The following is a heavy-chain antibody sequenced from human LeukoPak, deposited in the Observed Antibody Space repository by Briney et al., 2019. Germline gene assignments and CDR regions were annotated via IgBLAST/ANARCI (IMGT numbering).Heavy chain of an antibody. CDR1: GGTFSSYA. J-gene: IGHJ5*02. Sequence: SVKVSCKASGGTFSSYAISWVRQAPGQGLEWMGGIIPIFGTANYAQKWQGRVTITADESTSTAYMELKSLRSEDAAIYYCARAEDQGRYFDWLPGFAPWGQGTLVIVSS. CDR3: ARAEDQGRYFDWLPGFAP. D-gene: IGHD3-9*01. V-gene: IGHV1-69*13. CDR2: IIPIFGTA.